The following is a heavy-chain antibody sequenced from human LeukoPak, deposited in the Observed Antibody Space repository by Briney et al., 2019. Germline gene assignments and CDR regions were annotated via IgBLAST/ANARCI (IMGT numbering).Heavy chain of an antibody. D-gene: IGHD2-8*02. J-gene: IGHJ4*02. CDR1: GGSISSGGYS. Sequence: PSETLPLTCAVSGGSISSGGYSWSWIRQPPEKGLEWIGYIYYSGSTYYSPSLKSRVTISIDTSKNQFSLKLSSVTAADTAVYYCARRGDRYWTIDYWGQGTLVTVSS. CDR3: ARRGDRYWTIDY. CDR2: IYYSGST. V-gene: IGHV4-61*08.